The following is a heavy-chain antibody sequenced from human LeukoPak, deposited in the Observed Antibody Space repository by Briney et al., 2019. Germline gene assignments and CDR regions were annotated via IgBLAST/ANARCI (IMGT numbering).Heavy chain of an antibody. CDR1: GGSISGYY. Sequence: SETLSLTCTVSGGSISGYYWSWIRQPPGKGLEWIGEINHSGSTNYNPSLKSRVTISVDTSKNQFSPKLSSVTAADTAVYYCARVRFIVVVPAAIRLAARRGYFDYWGQGTLVTVSS. D-gene: IGHD2-2*02. V-gene: IGHV4-34*01. CDR2: INHSGST. J-gene: IGHJ4*02. CDR3: ARVRFIVVVPAAIRLAARRGYFDY.